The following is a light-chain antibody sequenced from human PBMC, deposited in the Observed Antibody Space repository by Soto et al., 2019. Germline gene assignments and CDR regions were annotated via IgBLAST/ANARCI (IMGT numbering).Light chain of an antibody. CDR2: DAS. Sequence: DIPTTYSPSDLPDSQGSRFTITSRPSQRITTYLAWYRQKPGKAPKLLIYDASSLESGVPSRFSGSGSETEFTLSISSLQPEDFATYFCQQIYSAPLTFGGGTKVYIK. J-gene: IGKJ4*01. CDR3: QQIYSAPLT. V-gene: IGKV1-39*01. CDR1: QRITTY.